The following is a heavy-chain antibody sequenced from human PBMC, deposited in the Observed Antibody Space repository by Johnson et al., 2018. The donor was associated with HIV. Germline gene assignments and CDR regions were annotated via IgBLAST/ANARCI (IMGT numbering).Heavy chain of an antibody. D-gene: IGHD3-10*01. CDR1: GFTIDDDA. V-gene: IGHV3-9*01. CDR2: ISWNSDTI. Sequence: VQLVESGGGFVQPGRSLRLSCAPSGFTIDDDAIHWVRQAPGKGLEWVSGISWNSDTIGYADSVKGRFAISRDNAKNSLYLQMNSLRAEDTALYYCARIGLPYYYGSGSYSHDAFDIWGQGTMVTVSS. J-gene: IGHJ3*02. CDR3: ARIGLPYYYGSGSYSHDAFDI.